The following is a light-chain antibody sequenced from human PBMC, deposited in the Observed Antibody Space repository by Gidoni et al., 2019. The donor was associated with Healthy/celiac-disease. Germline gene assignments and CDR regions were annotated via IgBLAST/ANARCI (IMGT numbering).Light chain of an antibody. V-gene: IGKV4-1*01. Sequence: DIVMTQSPDSLAVSLGERATINCKSSQSALYRSNNKNYLAWYQHKAGQPPKLLIYWASTRESGVPDRFSGSWSGTDFTLTISILHAEDVAVYYCQQYYSTPTFGQGTKVEIK. CDR2: WAS. J-gene: IGKJ1*01. CDR1: QSALYRSNNKNY. CDR3: QQYYSTPT.